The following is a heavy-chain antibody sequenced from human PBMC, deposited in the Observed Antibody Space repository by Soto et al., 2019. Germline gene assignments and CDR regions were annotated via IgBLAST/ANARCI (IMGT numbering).Heavy chain of an antibody. V-gene: IGHV3-33*01. J-gene: IGHJ4*02. D-gene: IGHD3-10*01. Sequence: GGSLRLSCAASGFTFSSYGMHWVRQAPGKGLEWVAVICYDGSNKYYADSVKGRFTISRDNSKNTLYLQMNSLRAEDTAVYYCAREPHPYYYGSGSYSQPAENDYWGQGTLVTVSS. CDR2: ICYDGSNK. CDR3: AREPHPYYYGSGSYSQPAENDY. CDR1: GFTFSSYG.